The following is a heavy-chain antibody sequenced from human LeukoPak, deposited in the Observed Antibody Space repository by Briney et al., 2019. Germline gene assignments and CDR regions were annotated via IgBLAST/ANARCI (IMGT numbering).Heavy chain of an antibody. J-gene: IGHJ4*02. Sequence: EASVKVSCKASGYTFNTYGMNWVRQAPGQGLEWMGWINTNTGNPTYAQGFTGRFVFSLDTSVSTAYLQISSLKAEDTAVYYCARGSIGAPHHFDYWGQGTLVTVSS. CDR2: INTNTGNP. D-gene: IGHD3-10*01. CDR3: ARGSIGAPHHFDY. V-gene: IGHV7-4-1*02. CDR1: GYTFNTYG.